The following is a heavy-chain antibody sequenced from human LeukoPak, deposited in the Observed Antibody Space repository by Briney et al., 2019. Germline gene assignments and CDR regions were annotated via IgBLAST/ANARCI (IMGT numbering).Heavy chain of an antibody. CDR2: IIPIFGTA. CDR3: ASPTDYYGSSGIFDY. J-gene: IGHJ4*02. Sequence: VASVKVSCKASGGTFSSYAISWVRQAPGQGLEWMGGIIPIFGTANYAQKFQGRVTITADESTSTAYMELSSLRSEDTAVYYCASPTDYYGSSGIFDYWGQGTLVTVSS. D-gene: IGHD3-22*01. V-gene: IGHV1-69*01. CDR1: GGTFSSYA.